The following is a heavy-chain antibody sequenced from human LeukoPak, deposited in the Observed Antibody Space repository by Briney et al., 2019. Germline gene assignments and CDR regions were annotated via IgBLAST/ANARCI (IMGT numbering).Heavy chain of an antibody. Sequence: PSETLSLTCTVSGGSISSYYWSWIRQPPGKGLEWIGYIYYSGSTNYNPSLKSRVTISVDTSKNQFSLKLGSVTAADTAVYYCARDSRRELLHAFDIWGQGTMVTVSS. D-gene: IGHD1-26*01. CDR2: IYYSGST. CDR3: ARDSRRELLHAFDI. J-gene: IGHJ3*02. V-gene: IGHV4-59*12. CDR1: GGSISSYY.